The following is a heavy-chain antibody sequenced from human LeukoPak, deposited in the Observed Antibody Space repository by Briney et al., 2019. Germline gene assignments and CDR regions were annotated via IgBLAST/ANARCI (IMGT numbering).Heavy chain of an antibody. V-gene: IGHV1-46*01. D-gene: IGHD2-21*02. Sequence: ASVKVSCKASGYTFTSYYMHWVRQPPGQGLGWMEIINPSGGSTSYAQKFQGRVTMTRDTSTSTVYMELSSLRSEDTAVYYCARESEPRGDSNRYGMDVWDQGTTVTVSS. CDR3: ARESEPRGDSNRYGMDV. CDR2: INPSGGST. CDR1: GYTFTSYY. J-gene: IGHJ6*02.